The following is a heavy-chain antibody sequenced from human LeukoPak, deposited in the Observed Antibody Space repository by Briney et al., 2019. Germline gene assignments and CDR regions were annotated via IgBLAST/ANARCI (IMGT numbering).Heavy chain of an antibody. CDR1: GYTFTGYY. J-gene: IGHJ3*02. V-gene: IGHV1-2*02. CDR3: ARARKDYGGNSNAFDI. D-gene: IGHD4-23*01. CDR2: INPNSGGT. Sequence: ASVKVSCKASGYTFTGYYKHWVRQAPGQGLEWMGWINPNSGGTNYAQKFQGRVTMTRDTSISTAYVELSRLRSDDTAVYYCARARKDYGGNSNAFDIWGQGTMVTVSS.